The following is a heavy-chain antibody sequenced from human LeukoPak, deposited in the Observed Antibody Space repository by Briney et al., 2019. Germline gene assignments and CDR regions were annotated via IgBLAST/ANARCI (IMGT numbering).Heavy chain of an antibody. V-gene: IGHV3-21*01. Sequence: GGSLRLSCAASGFTFNIYAMNWVRLAPGKGLEWFSSISSSSSYIYYADSVKGRFTISRDNAKNSLYLQMNSLRAEDTAVYYCASSGGDYVLWFDPWGQGTLVTVSS. CDR2: ISSSSSYI. D-gene: IGHD4-17*01. CDR3: ASSGGDYVLWFDP. J-gene: IGHJ5*02. CDR1: GFTFNIYA.